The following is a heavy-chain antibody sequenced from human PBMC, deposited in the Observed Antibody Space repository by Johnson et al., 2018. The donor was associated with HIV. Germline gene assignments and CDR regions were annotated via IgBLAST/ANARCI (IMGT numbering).Heavy chain of an antibody. CDR3: ALVLGALPGAFDI. Sequence: QVQLVESGGGLVQPGGSLRLSCVASGFTFSDYYMTWVRQAPGKGLEWVAFIRYDGSDKYYADSVKGRFTISRDNSKNTLYIQMNSLRAEDTAVYYCALVLGALPGAFDIWGQGTLVTVSS. D-gene: IGHD3-16*01. V-gene: IGHV3-30*02. CDR2: IRYDGSDK. J-gene: IGHJ3*02. CDR1: GFTFSDYY.